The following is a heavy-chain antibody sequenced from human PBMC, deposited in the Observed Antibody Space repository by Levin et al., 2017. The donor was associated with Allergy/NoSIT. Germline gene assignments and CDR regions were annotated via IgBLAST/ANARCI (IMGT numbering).Heavy chain of an antibody. Sequence: SCAASGFTFSSYGMHWVRQAPGKGLEWVATIWYDGSNTFYADSVKGRFTISRDNSKNSLYLQMNTLRGEDTAVYYCARDDSSMAVTGTVVASWGQGTLVTVSS. CDR1: GFTFSSYG. CDR2: IWYDGSNT. CDR3: ARDDSSMAVTGTVVAS. V-gene: IGHV3-33*01. J-gene: IGHJ4*02. D-gene: IGHD6-19*01.